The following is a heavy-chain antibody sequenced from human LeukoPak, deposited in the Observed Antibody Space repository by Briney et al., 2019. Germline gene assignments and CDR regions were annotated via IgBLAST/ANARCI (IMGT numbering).Heavy chain of an antibody. CDR2: IYYSGST. CDR3: ARDVARWAPYFDY. D-gene: IGHD5-24*01. Sequence: SETLSLTCTVSGGSISSYYWSWIRQPPGKGLEWIGYIYYSGSTNYSPSLKSRVTISVDTSKNQFSLKLSSVTAADTAVYYCARDVARWAPYFDYWGQGTLVTVSS. V-gene: IGHV4-59*01. J-gene: IGHJ4*02. CDR1: GGSISSYY.